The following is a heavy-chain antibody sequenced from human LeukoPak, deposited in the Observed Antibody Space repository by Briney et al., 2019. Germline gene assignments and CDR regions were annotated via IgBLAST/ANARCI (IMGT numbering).Heavy chain of an antibody. CDR3: AKDRLVVAPAAMTSNFDY. CDR2: TRFDGVDK. D-gene: IGHD2-2*01. CDR1: GFTLSSYG. Sequence: GGSLRLSCAASGFTLSSYGVHWVRQAPGKGLDWVAFTRFDGVDKHYADSVKGRFTVSRDNSKNTLFLQMNSLRGEDTAVYYCAKDRLVVAPAAMTSNFDYWGQGTLVTVSS. V-gene: IGHV3-30*02. J-gene: IGHJ4*02.